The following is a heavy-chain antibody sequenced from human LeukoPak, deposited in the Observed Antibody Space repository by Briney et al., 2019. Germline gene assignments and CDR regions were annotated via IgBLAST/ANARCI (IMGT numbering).Heavy chain of an antibody. CDR2: IYSGGAT. D-gene: IGHD3-10*01. CDR1: GFTVISTY. J-gene: IGHJ6*03. V-gene: IGHV3-53*01. Sequence: GGSLRLSCAASGFTVISTYMSWVRQAPGKGLEWVSIIYSGGATYYADSVKGRFTISRDNSKNTLYLQMNSLRAEDTAVYYCAKDLMVRGVSHYYYYMDVWGKGTTVTVSS. CDR3: AKDLMVRGVSHYYYYMDV.